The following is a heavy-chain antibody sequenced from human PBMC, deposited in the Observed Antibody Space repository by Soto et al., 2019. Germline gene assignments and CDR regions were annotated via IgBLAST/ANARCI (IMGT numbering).Heavy chain of an antibody. D-gene: IGHD1-7*01. Sequence: GALRLSCAASGFIFSSYAISWVRQAPGKGPEWVSGISGSASSKNYVDSVKGRFTISRDNSKNMVYLQMNSLRDEDTAVYYCAKDKMYNWNYFFDYWGEGTLVTVSS. V-gene: IGHV3-23*01. J-gene: IGHJ4*02. CDR3: AKDKMYNWNYFFDY. CDR2: ISGSASSK. CDR1: GFIFSSYA.